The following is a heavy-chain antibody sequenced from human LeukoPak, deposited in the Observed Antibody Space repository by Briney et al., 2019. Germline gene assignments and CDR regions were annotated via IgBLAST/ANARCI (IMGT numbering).Heavy chain of an antibody. CDR2: INHSGST. D-gene: IGHD1-1*01. CDR3: ARGPHTAGYPYYFDY. V-gene: IGHV4-34*01. CDR1: GGSFSGYY. Sequence: SETLSLTCAVYGGSFSGYYWSWIRQPPGKGLEWIGEINHSGSTNYNPSLKSRVTISVDTSKNQFSLKLSSVTAADTAVYYCARGPHTAGYPYYFDYWGQGTLVTVSS. J-gene: IGHJ4*02.